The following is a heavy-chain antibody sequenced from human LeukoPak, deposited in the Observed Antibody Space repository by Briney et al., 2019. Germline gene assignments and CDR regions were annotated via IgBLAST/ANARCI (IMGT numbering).Heavy chain of an antibody. Sequence: SETLSLTCTVSSGAISSHYWTWIRQPPGKGLEWIGYIYFRGSTNYNPSLKSRVTISVDTSKNQFSLKLSSVTAADTAVYYCARVKEGYCGATNCSNWIDPWGQGTLVTVAS. D-gene: IGHD2-2*01. J-gene: IGHJ5*02. CDR1: SGAISSHY. V-gene: IGHV4-59*11. CDR2: IYFRGST. CDR3: ARVKEGYCGATNCSNWIDP.